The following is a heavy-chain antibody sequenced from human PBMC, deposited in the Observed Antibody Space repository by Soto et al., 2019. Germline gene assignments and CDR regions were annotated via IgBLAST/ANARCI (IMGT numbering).Heavy chain of an antibody. CDR1: GGSISSYY. CDR3: ARGNNAAYDD. J-gene: IGHJ4*02. CDR2: IYYSGST. Sequence: SSETLSLTCTVSGGSISSYYWSWIRQPPGKGLEWIGYIYYSGSTNYNPSLKSRVTISVDTSKNQFSLKLSSVTAADTAVYYCARGNNAAYDDWGQGTLVTVSS. D-gene: IGHD2-15*01. V-gene: IGHV4-59*01.